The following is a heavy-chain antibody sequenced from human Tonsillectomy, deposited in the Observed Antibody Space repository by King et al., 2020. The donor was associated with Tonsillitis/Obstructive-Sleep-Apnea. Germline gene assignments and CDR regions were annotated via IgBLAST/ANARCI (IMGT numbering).Heavy chain of an antibody. V-gene: IGHV3-48*03. CDR1: GFTFSSYE. CDR3: ARDSLGGYVDL. J-gene: IGHJ2*01. CDR2: ISSSGSTI. Sequence: VQLVESGGGLVQPGGSLRLSCAASGFTFSSYEMNWVRQAPGKGLEWVSYISSSGSTIYYADSVKGRFTISRDNAKNSLYLQMNDLRAEDTAVYYCARDSLGGYVDLWGRGTLVSVSS.